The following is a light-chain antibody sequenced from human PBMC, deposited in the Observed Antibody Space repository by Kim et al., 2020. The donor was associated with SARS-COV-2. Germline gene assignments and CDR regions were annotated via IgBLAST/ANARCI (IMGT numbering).Light chain of an antibody. J-gene: IGKJ2*02. CDR1: QSVASNY. CDR2: DAS. V-gene: IGKV3-20*01. Sequence: LSPGETATLSCRASQSVASNYLAWYQQKPGQAPRLLIFDASTRPTGISDRFSGSGSGTDFSLTISRLEPEDFAVYYCQQYGTSPCTFGQGTKLEIK. CDR3: QQYGTSPCT.